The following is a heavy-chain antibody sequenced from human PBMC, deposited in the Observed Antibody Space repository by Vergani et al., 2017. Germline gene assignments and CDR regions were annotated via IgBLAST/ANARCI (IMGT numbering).Heavy chain of an antibody. D-gene: IGHD2-2*01. Sequence: QVQLQESGPGLVKPSETLSLTCTVSNDSVSNTFYYWGWIRQTPGKGLEWIGSIYYSGSTYYNPSLESRVTMSVDTSKSQFSMKLSSVTAADTAVYYCARGRYCSSTSCSYYYYYYMDVWGKGTTVTVSS. CDR3: ARGRYCSSTSCSYYYYYYMDV. CDR1: NDSVSNTFYY. J-gene: IGHJ6*03. CDR2: IYYSGST. V-gene: IGHV4-39*07.